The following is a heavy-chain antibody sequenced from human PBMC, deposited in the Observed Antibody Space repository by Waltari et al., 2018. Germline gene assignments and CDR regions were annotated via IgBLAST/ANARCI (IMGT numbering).Heavy chain of an antibody. CDR2: IFSNDEK. D-gene: IGHD3-22*01. CDR3: ARIGLFRDGSPDY. J-gene: IGHJ4*02. V-gene: IGHV2-26*01. Sequence: QVTLKESGPVLVKPTETLTLTCTVSGFSLSTATLGVSWIRQPPGKALEWLAHIFSNDEKSYSTCLKSRLTTSKDTSKSQVVLTMTNMDPVDTATYYCARIGLFRDGSPDYWGQGTLVTVSS. CDR1: GFSLSTATLG.